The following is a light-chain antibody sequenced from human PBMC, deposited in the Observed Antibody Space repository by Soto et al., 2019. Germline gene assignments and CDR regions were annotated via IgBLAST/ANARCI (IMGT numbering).Light chain of an antibody. J-gene: IGKJ5*01. V-gene: IGKV3-11*01. CDR2: GAS. CDR1: QSISSF. Sequence: EIVLTHSPATLSLSPWEIATLSCRASQSISSFLAWYQQKPGQAPRLLIYGASNRATGIPARFSGSGSGTEFTLTISSLEPEDLAVYYCQQRSNWPPITFGQGTRLEIK. CDR3: QQRSNWPPIT.